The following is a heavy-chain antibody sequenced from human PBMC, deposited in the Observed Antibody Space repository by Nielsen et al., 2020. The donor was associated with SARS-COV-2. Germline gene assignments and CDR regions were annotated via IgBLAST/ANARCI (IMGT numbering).Heavy chain of an antibody. CDR1: GFTFSSYW. J-gene: IGHJ4*02. V-gene: IGHV3-7*03. Sequence: GESLKISCAASGFTFSSYWMSWVRQAPGKGLEWVANIKQDGSEKYYVDSVKGRFTISRDNAKNSLYLQMNSLRAEDTAVYYCARGIQLWLAYGFDYWGQGTLVTVSS. D-gene: IGHD5-18*01. CDR3: ARGIQLWLAYGFDY. CDR2: IKQDGSEK.